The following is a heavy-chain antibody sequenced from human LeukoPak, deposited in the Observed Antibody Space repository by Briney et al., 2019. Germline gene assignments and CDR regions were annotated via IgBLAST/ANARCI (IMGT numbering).Heavy chain of an antibody. D-gene: IGHD3-22*01. Sequence: SETLSLTCTVSGGSISSYYWSWIRQPPGKGLEWIGYMYYSGSTNYNPSLKSRVTISVDTSKNQFSLKLSSVTAADTAVYYCAAYYYDSSGYPVLDYWGQGTLVTVSS. CDR1: GGSISSYY. CDR2: MYYSGST. V-gene: IGHV4-59*01. J-gene: IGHJ4*02. CDR3: AAYYYDSSGYPVLDY.